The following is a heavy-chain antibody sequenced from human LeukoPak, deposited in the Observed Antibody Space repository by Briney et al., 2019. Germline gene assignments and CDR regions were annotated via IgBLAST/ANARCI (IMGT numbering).Heavy chain of an antibody. V-gene: IGHV4-31*03. D-gene: IGHD2-2*01. J-gene: IGHJ4*02. CDR1: GGSISSGGYY. CDR2: IYYSGST. Sequence: TSETLSLTCTVSGGSISSGGYYWSWIRQHPGKGLEWIGYIYYSGSTYYNPSLKSRVTVSVDTSKNQFSLKLSSVTAADTAVYYCARGREYQRHFDYWGQGTLVTVSS. CDR3: ARGREYQRHFDY.